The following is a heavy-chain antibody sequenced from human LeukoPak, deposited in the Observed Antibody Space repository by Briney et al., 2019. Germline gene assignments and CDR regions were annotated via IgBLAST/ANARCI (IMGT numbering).Heavy chain of an antibody. V-gene: IGHV4-59*01. CDR3: ASYSYYYDSSGYFDY. Sequence: KPSETLSLTCTVSGSSISSYYWSWIRQPPGKGLEWIGYIYYSGSTNYNPSLKSRVTISVDTSKNQFSLKLSSVTAADTAVYYCASYSYYYDSSGYFDYWGQGTLVTVSS. CDR1: GSSISSYY. CDR2: IYYSGST. D-gene: IGHD3-22*01. J-gene: IGHJ4*02.